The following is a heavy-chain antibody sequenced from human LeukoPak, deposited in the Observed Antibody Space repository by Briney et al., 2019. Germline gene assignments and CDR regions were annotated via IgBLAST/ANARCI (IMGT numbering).Heavy chain of an antibody. CDR1: GYTFTDHY. CDR2: ISCFNGDT. Sequence: ASVKVSCKASGYTFTDHYIHWMRQAPGQGLEWMGWISCFNGDTHYAQKFQGRVTMTTDTSTTTAYMELRSLRSDDTALYYCARDPTNTSGRYAYFDYWGQGTLVTVSS. D-gene: IGHD6-19*01. J-gene: IGHJ4*02. V-gene: IGHV1-18*04. CDR3: ARDPTNTSGRYAYFDY.